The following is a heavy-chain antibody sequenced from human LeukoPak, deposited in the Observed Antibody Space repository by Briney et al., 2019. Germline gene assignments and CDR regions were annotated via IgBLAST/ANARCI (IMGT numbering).Heavy chain of an antibody. J-gene: IGHJ6*03. CDR2: IKQDGSEK. D-gene: IGHD5-18*01. Sequence: QSGGSLRLSCAASGFTFSTYWMSWVRQAPGKGLEWVANIKQDGSEKYYVDSVKGRFTISRDNAKNSLYLQMNSLRAEDTAVYYCARRGYSYALYYYYYYMDVWGKGTTVTVSS. CDR1: GFTFSTYW. V-gene: IGHV3-7*01. CDR3: ARRGYSYALYYYYYYMDV.